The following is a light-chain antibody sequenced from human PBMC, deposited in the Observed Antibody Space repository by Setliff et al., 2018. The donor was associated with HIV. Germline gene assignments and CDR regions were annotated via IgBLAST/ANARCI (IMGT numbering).Light chain of an antibody. V-gene: IGKV4-1*01. CDR3: QQYFATPPT. CDR2: WAS. CDR1: QSVLYSSNNKNY. Sequence: DIVMTQSPDSLAVSLGERATINCKSSQSVLYSSNNKNYLAWYQQKPGQPPKLLIYWASTRESGVPDRFSGSGSATDFTLTISSLQAEDVAIYYCQQYFATPPTFGQGTKVDIK. J-gene: IGKJ1*01.